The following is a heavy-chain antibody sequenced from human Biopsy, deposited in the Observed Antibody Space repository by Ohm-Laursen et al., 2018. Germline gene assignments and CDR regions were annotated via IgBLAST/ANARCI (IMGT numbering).Heavy chain of an antibody. Sequence: SDTLSLTCTVSGDSTSTYYWSWIRQPPGKGLQWIGYIYYTGNTDYNPSLQSRVTISVDTSKNHFSLRLRSMTPADTAMYYCARDRGYYSDRTVPGYFDLWGRGTLVTVPS. V-gene: IGHV4-59*01. J-gene: IGHJ2*01. CDR3: ARDRGYYSDRTVPGYFDL. CDR2: IYYTGNT. D-gene: IGHD3-22*01. CDR1: GDSTSTYY.